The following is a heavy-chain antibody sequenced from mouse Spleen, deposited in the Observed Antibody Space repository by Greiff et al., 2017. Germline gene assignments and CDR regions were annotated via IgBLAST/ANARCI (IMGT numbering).Heavy chain of an antibody. V-gene: IGHV1-69*01. CDR3: ATTQGAFDY. CDR1: GYTFTSYW. J-gene: IGHJ2*01. D-gene: IGHD3-1*01. CDR2: IDPSDSYT. Sequence: QVQLQQPGAELVMPGASVKLSCKASGYTFTSYWMHWVKQRPGQGLEWIGEIDPSDSYTNYNQKFKGKATLTVDKSSSTAYMQLSSLTSEDSAVYYCATTQGAFDYWGQGTTLTVSS.